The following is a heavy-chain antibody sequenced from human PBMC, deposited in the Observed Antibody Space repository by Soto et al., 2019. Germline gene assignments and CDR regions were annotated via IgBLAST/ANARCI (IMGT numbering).Heavy chain of an antibody. J-gene: IGHJ6*02. D-gene: IGHD5-12*01. CDR3: ARVPGDMVAILYSYPLDGREPLSDVDV. CDR2: ISFDGSNK. CDR1: GFTFSYYP. V-gene: IGHV3-30*04. Sequence: QMQLVESGGGAVQPGRSLRLSCAASGFTFSYYPMHWVRQAPGKGLEWVAVISFDGSNKYYADSVKGRFTISRDNSKKTLYLQMNSLTGEDTAVYYGARVPGDMVAILYSYPLDGREPLSDVDVWGQGTTVTVSS.